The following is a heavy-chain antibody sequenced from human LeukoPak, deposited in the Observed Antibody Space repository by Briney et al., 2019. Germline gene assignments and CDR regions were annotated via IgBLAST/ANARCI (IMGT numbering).Heavy chain of an antibody. J-gene: IGHJ4*02. CDR1: GGSISSYY. V-gene: IGHV4-59*01. CDR2: IYYSGST. Sequence: SETLSLTCTVSGGSISSYYWSWIRQPPGKGLEWIGYIYYSGSTNYNPSLKSRVTISVDTSKNQFSLKLSSVTAADTAVYYCARGRGLRYFDWLLPTTASFDYWGQGTLVTVSS. D-gene: IGHD3-9*01. CDR3: ARGRGLRYFDWLLPTTASFDY.